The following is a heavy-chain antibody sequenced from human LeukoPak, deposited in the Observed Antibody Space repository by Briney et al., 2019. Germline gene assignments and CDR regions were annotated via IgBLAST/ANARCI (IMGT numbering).Heavy chain of an antibody. V-gene: IGHV4-34*01. D-gene: IGHD6-6*01. CDR1: GGSFSGYY. Sequence: PSETLSLTCAVYGGSFSGYYWSWFRQPPGKGLEWIGEINHSGSTNYNPSLKSRVTISVDTSKNQFSLKLSSVTAADTAVYYCARGRPRIAARQDNWFDPWGQGTLVTVSS. CDR2: INHSGST. J-gene: IGHJ5*02. CDR3: ARGRPRIAARQDNWFDP.